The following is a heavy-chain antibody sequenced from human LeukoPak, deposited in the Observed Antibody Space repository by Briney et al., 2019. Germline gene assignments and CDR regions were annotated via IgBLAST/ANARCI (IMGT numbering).Heavy chain of an antibody. CDR2: ISSSSRHI. J-gene: IGHJ5*02. Sequence: PGGSLRLSCAASGFTFSDYYMNWIRQAPGKGLEWVSSISSSSRHIYYADSVKGRFTISRDNAKNSLYLQMNSLRVEDTAVYYCARGVGLGGWFDPWGQGTLVTVSS. D-gene: IGHD3-16*01. CDR3: ARGVGLGGWFDP. V-gene: IGHV3-21*01. CDR1: GFTFSDYY.